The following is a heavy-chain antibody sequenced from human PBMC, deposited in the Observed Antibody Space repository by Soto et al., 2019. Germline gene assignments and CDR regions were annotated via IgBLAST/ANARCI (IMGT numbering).Heavy chain of an antibody. CDR1: GFSLTETGMG. D-gene: IGHD2-21*01. J-gene: IGHJ4*02. Sequence: XXTLKESGPTXVKPTQTLTLTCTFSGFSLTETGMGVGWIRQPPGKALEWLALIYWDDDKRXXPXXXXXXTXXXXXXXXXXXXXXXXXXXXXXXTYXCAHXXSXYFDSWGQGTLXXVXS. V-gene: IGHV2-5*02. CDR2: IYWDDDK. CDR3: AHXXSXYFDS.